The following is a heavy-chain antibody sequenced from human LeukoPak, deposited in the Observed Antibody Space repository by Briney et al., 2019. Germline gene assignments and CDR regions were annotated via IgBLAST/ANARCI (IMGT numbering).Heavy chain of an antibody. J-gene: IGHJ4*02. D-gene: IGHD6-19*01. CDR1: GFTFSSYD. CDR2: IGTAGDT. V-gene: IGHV3-13*01. CDR3: ARGLAVAGSVFDY. Sequence: PGGSLRLSCAASGFTFSSYDMHWVRQATGKGLEWVSAIGTAGDTYYPGSVKGRFTISRENAKNSSYLQMNSLRAGDTAVYYCARGLAVAGSVFDYWGQGTLVTVSS.